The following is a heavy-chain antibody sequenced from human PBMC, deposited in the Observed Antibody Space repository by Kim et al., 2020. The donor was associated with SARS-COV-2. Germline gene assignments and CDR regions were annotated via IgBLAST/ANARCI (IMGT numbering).Heavy chain of an antibody. CDR2: IIPIFGTA. CDR3: AGVRCGGDRYWYFDL. D-gene: IGHD2-21*01. V-gene: IGHV1-69*06. J-gene: IGHJ2*01. CDR1: GGTFSSYA. Sequence: SVKVSCKASGGTFSSYAISWVRQAPGQGLEWMGGIIPIFGTANYAQKFQGRVTITADKSTSTAYMELSSLRSEDTAVYYCAGVRCGGDRYWYFDLWGRGTLVTVSS.